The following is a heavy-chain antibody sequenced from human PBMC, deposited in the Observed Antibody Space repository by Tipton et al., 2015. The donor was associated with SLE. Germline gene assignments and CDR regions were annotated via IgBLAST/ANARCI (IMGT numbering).Heavy chain of an antibody. J-gene: IGHJ5*02. V-gene: IGHV4-31*03. CDR3: ARDHRGSNGWYARWFDP. D-gene: IGHD3-22*01. CDR1: GGSISSGEHY. CDR2: IHYSGGT. Sequence: TLSLTCTVSGGSISSGEHYWNWIRQRPGKGLEWIVYIHYSGGTYCDSSLKSRLTLSVDTSKNQFSLKLNSVTAADTAVYYCARDHRGSNGWYARWFDPWGQGTLVTFSS.